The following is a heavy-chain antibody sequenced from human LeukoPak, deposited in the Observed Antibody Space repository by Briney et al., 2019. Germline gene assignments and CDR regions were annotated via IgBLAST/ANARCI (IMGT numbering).Heavy chain of an antibody. D-gene: IGHD3-22*01. CDR2: IRYDGSNK. J-gene: IGHJ4*02. Sequence: GGSLRLSCAASGFTFSSYAMHWVRQAPGKGLEWVAFIRYDGSNKNYAESVKGRFAISRDNSKNTLYLQMNSLRAEDTAVYYCARDKGYYYDSSGHFYYFDYWGQGILVTVSS. V-gene: IGHV3-30*09. CDR1: GFTFSSYA. CDR3: ARDKGYYYDSSGHFYYFDY.